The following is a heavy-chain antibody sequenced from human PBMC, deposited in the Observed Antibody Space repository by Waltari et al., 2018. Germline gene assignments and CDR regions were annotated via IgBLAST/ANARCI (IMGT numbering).Heavy chain of an antibody. CDR3: ARESAVAGTMGGYFQH. Sequence: QVQLVQSGAEVKKPGASVKVSCKASGYTFTSYAMHWVRQAPGQRLEWMGGINAGKGNTKYSQKFQGRVTITRDTSASTAYMELSSLRSEDTAVYYCARESAVAGTMGGYFQHWGQGTLVTVSS. CDR1: GYTFTSYA. J-gene: IGHJ1*01. CDR2: INAGKGNT. D-gene: IGHD6-19*01. V-gene: IGHV1-3*01.